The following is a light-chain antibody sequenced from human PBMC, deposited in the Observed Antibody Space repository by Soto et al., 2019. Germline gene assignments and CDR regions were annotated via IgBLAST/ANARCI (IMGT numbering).Light chain of an antibody. V-gene: IGKV3-20*01. J-gene: IGKJ5*01. CDR2: GAS. CDR1: QSVSSRY. CDR3: QQYGSSPPIT. Sequence: EIVLTQSPGTLSLSPGERATLSCRASQSVSSRYLAWYQQKPGQAPRFLTYGASSRATGIPDRFSGSGSGTDFTLTISRLEPEDFAVYYCQQYGSSPPITFGQGTRLEIK.